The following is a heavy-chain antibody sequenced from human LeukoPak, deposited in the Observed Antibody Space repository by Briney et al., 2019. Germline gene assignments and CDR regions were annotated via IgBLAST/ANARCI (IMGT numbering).Heavy chain of an antibody. CDR2: ISGSGGST. J-gene: IGHJ4*02. D-gene: IGHD5-18*01. Sequence: GGSLRPSCAASGFTFSSYAMSWVRQAPGKGLEWVSAISGSGGSTYYADSVKGRFTISRDNSKNTLYLKMNSLRAEDTAVYYCAKDFADTAMVGFDYWGQGTLVTVSS. V-gene: IGHV3-23*01. CDR3: AKDFADTAMVGFDY. CDR1: GFTFSSYA.